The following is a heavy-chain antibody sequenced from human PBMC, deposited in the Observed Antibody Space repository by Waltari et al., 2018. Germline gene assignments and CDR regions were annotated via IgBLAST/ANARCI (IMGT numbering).Heavy chain of an antibody. J-gene: IGHJ6*02. CDR2: IYSGGST. V-gene: IGHV3-66*01. D-gene: IGHD6-13*01. CDR3: ARDRRIAAAGFSYYYGMDV. CDR1: GFTVSSND. Sequence: EVQLVESGGGLVQPGGSLRLSCAASGFTVSSNDMSWVRQAPGKGLEWVSVIYSGGSTYYADSVKGRFTISRDNSKNTLYLQMNSLRAEDTAVYYCARDRRIAAAGFSYYYGMDVWGQGTTVTVSS.